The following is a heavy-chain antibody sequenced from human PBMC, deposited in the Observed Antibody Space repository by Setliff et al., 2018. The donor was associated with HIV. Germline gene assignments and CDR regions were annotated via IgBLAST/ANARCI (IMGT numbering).Heavy chain of an antibody. CDR1: GGSISSGGYS. CDR3: ARERSRGYTDPPRFDY. Sequence: SETLSLTCAVSGGSISSGGYSWTWIRQPPGKGLEWIGYIFHSGRIYYNPTLKSRVTMSVDRSKNHLSLNVTSVTAADTAVYYCARERSRGYTDPPRFDYWGQGTLVTVSS. J-gene: IGHJ4*02. V-gene: IGHV4-30-2*01. CDR2: IFHSGRI. D-gene: IGHD5-18*01.